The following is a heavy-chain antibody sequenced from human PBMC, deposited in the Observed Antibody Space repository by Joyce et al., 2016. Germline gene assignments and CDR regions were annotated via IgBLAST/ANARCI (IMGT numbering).Heavy chain of an antibody. V-gene: IGHV3-53*01. Sequence: EVQLVESGGGLIQPGGSLRLSCAASGFTVSNNYMTWVRQAPGKGLEWVSFIYSGGDTYYADSVKGRFTISRDKNTPYLQMNSLRVEDTAVYYCARVPGFHWGQGTLVTVSS. CDR3: ARVPGFH. CDR2: IYSGGDT. J-gene: IGHJ4*02. CDR1: GFTVSNNY.